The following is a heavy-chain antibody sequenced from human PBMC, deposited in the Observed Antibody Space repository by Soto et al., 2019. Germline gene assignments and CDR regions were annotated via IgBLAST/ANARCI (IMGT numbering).Heavy chain of an antibody. J-gene: IGHJ4*02. CDR1: GGSISSSSYY. CDR2: IYYSGST. CDR3: ARIVVSWEYFDY. D-gene: IGHD3-22*01. V-gene: IGHV4-39*01. Sequence: PSETLSLTCTVSGGSISSSSYYWGWIRQPPGKGLEWIGSIYYSGSTYYNPSLKSRVTISVDTSKNQFSLKLSSVTAADTAVYYCARIVVSWEYFDYWGQGTLVTVSS.